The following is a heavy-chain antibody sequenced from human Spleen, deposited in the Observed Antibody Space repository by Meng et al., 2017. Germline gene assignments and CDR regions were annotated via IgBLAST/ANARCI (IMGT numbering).Heavy chain of an antibody. D-gene: IGHD6-19*01. CDR2: IGHSGFT. Sequence: QPQLQESGPGLVKPSEAPSLPCLVPGGSISTSGYYWGGIRQPPGKGLEWIGSIGHSGFTYYTPSLKSRVTVSIDTSRNQFSLWLTSVTAADTAVYYCVRSSGWVKTGFDPWGQGTLVTVSS. J-gene: IGHJ5*02. CDR3: VRSSGWVKTGFDP. V-gene: IGHV4-39*01. CDR1: GGSISTSGYY.